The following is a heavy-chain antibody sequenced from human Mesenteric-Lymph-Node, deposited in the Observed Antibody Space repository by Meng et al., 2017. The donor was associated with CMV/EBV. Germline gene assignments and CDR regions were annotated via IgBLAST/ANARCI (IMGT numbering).Heavy chain of an antibody. V-gene: IGHV4-34*01. D-gene: IGHD3-10*01. CDR1: GGSFRAYY. J-gene: IGHJ5*02. Sequence: ESLKISCGVFGGSFRAYYWSWIRQPPGKGLEWIGEVKHSGGTKYSASLKSRVTISVDTSNNQFSLNLISVTAADTAVYYCARGGVGTAWRTMVRGPRAGFDPWGQGTLVTVSS. CDR3: ARGGVGTAWRTMVRGPRAGFDP. CDR2: VKHSGGT.